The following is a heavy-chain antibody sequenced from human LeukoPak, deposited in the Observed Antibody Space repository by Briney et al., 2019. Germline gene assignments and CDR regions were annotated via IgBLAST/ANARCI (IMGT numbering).Heavy chain of an antibody. CDR2: IYYSGST. D-gene: IGHD3-22*01. CDR1: GGSISSYY. V-gene: IGHV4-59*01. CDR3: ARTSMIVVVRGAFDI. Sequence: PSETLSLTCTVSGGSISSYYWSWIRQPPGKGLEWIGYIYYSGSTNYNPSLKSRVTISVDTTKNQFSLKLSSVTAADTAVYYCARTSMIVVVRGAFDIWGQGTMVTVSS. J-gene: IGHJ3*02.